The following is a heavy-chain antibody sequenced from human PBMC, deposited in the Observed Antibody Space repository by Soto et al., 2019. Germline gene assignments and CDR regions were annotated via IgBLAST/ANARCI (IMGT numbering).Heavy chain of an antibody. CDR1: GGSISSAGYY. Sequence: QVQLQESGPGLVKPSQTLSLTCTVSGGSISSAGYYWSWIRQHPGKGLEWIGYIYYSGSTYYNPSIKGRVTISVDTSKHQFSLKLSSVTAADTAVYYCARYGSGSYSPTTFDYWGQGTLVTVSS. J-gene: IGHJ4*02. D-gene: IGHD3-10*01. V-gene: IGHV4-31*03. CDR2: IYYSGST. CDR3: ARYGSGSYSPTTFDY.